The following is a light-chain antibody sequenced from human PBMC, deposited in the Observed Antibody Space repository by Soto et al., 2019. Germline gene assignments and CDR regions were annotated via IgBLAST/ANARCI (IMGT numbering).Light chain of an antibody. J-gene: IGKJ2*01. CDR2: GAS. CDR3: QQLNSHPRT. CDR1: QSILHY. V-gene: IGKV1-9*01. Sequence: DIQLTQSPIFLSASVGDRVTISCRASQSILHYLAWYQQKSGKAPNLLIFGASTLQSGVPSRFSGIGSGTEFTLTISSLQPEDFATYYCQQLNSHPRTFGQGTKVDIK.